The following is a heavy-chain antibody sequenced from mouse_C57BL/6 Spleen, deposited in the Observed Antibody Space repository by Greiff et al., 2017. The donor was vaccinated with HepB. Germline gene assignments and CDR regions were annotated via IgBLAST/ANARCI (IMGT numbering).Heavy chain of an antibody. Sequence: QVQLKQPGTELVKPGASVKLSCKASGYTFTSYWMHWVKQRPGQGLEWIGNINPSNGGTNYNEKFKSKATLTVDKSSSTAYMQLSSLTSEDSAVDYCARRDYYGSLFAYWGQGTLVTVSA. CDR2: INPSNGGT. CDR3: ARRDYYGSLFAY. CDR1: GYTFTSYW. J-gene: IGHJ3*01. V-gene: IGHV1-53*01. D-gene: IGHD1-1*01.